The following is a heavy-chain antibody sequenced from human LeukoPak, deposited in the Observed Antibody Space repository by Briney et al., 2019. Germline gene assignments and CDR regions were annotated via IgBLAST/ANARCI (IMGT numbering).Heavy chain of an antibody. CDR3: ASHYDSHDAFDI. CDR1: GFTFSSSA. CDR2: ISGNGGTT. V-gene: IGHV3-23*01. J-gene: IGHJ3*02. Sequence: GGSLRLSCAASGFTFSSSAMSWVRQAPGKGPEWVSGISGNGGTTYYADSVKGRFTISRDNSKNTLYLQMNNLRAEDMAVYYCASHYDSHDAFDIWGQGTMVTVSS. D-gene: IGHD3-3*01.